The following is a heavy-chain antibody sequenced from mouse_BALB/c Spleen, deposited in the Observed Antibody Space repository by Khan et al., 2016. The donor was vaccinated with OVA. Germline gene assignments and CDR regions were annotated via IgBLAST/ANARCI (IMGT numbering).Heavy chain of an antibody. CDR2: INTYTGEP. J-gene: IGHJ4*01. Sequence: QIQLVQSGPELKKPGETVKISCKASGFTFTNYGMNWVKQAPGKGLKWMGWINTYTGEPSYADDLKGRFAISLETAASTAYLQINNLKYEDTAMYVCARMELRFVLDYWGQGTSVTVSA. CDR1: GFTFTNYG. CDR3: ARMELRFVLDY. V-gene: IGHV9-3-1*01. D-gene: IGHD1-1*01.